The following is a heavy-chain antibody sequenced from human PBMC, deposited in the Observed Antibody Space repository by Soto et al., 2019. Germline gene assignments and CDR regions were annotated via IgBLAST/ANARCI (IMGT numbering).Heavy chain of an antibody. CDR2: IYYSGST. Sequence: KTSETLSLTCTVSGGSVISGSYYWIWIRQPPGKGLEWIGYIYYSGSTNYNPSLKSRVTISVDTSKNQFSLKLSSVTAADTAVYYCAREGYSSGWYYNWFDPWGQGTLVTVSS. V-gene: IGHV4-61*01. D-gene: IGHD6-19*01. J-gene: IGHJ5*02. CDR1: GGSVISGSYY. CDR3: AREGYSSGWYYNWFDP.